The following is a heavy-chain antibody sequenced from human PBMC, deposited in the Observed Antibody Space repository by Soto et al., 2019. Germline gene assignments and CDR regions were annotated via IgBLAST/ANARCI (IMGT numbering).Heavy chain of an antibody. Sequence: GGSLRLSCVASGSGLSFRFYAMNWVRQAPGKGLEWVSSISARDYSTYNTDSVKRSFIISRDNSKNTLYLQMNSLRSEDTAVYYCATTNENYYYYGMDVWGQGTTVTVSS. CDR3: ATTNENYYYYGMDV. CDR1: GSGLSFRFYA. V-gene: IGHV3-23*01. CDR2: ISARDYST. J-gene: IGHJ6*02. D-gene: IGHD1-1*01.